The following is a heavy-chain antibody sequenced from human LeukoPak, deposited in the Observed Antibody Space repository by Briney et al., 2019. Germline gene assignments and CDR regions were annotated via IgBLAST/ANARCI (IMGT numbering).Heavy chain of an antibody. J-gene: IGHJ3*02. CDR1: GYTFTSYD. Sequence: GASVKVSCKASGYTFTSYDINWVRQATGQGLEWMGWISPHSGFTMYPQRFQGRVTMTTDTSISTAFLEVRRLRSDDTAAYYCARQTGDDALDIWGQGTMITVYS. CDR3: ARQTGDDALDI. CDR2: ISPHSGFT. V-gene: IGHV1-2*02. D-gene: IGHD7-27*01.